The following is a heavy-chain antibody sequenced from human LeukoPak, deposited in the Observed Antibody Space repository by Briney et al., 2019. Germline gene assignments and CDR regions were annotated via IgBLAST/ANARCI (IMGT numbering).Heavy chain of an antibody. Sequence: SETLSLTCSVSGGSIIGHWWSWIRQPPGKGLEWIGDVFYSGSNNYNPSLKSRLTISLDTSKNQFSLNLRSVTATDTAMYYCARRNTAAASIDFWGQGTLVTASS. CDR2: VFYSGSN. CDR1: GGSIIGHW. J-gene: IGHJ4*02. CDR3: ARRNTAAASIDF. V-gene: IGHV4-59*08. D-gene: IGHD2-15*01.